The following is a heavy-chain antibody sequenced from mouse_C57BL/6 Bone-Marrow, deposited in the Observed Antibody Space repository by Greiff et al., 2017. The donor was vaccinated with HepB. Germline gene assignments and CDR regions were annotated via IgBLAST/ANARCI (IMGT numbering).Heavy chain of an antibody. Sequence: VQLQQSGAELARPGASVKLSCKASGYTFTSYGISWVKQRTGQGLEWIGEIYPRSGNTYYNEKFKGKATLTADKSSSTAYMELRSLTTEDTAVYYCTLYGDCEGWYFDVWGTGTTVTVSS. J-gene: IGHJ1*03. CDR2: IYPRSGNT. CDR1: GYTFTSYG. V-gene: IGHV1-81*01. CDR3: TLYGDCEGWYFDV. D-gene: IGHD2-13*01.